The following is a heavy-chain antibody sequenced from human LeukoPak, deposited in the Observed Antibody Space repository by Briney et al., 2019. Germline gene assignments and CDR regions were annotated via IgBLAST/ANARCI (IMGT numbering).Heavy chain of an antibody. CDR1: GFTFSSYA. CDR3: AKRYSSSWPPALFDY. Sequence: GGSLRLSCAASGFTFSSYAMSWVRQAPGKGLGWVSAISGSGGSTYYADSVKGRFTISRDNSKNTLYLQMNSLRAEDTAVYYCAKRYSSSWPPALFDYWGQGTLVTVSS. V-gene: IGHV3-23*01. J-gene: IGHJ4*02. D-gene: IGHD6-13*01. CDR2: ISGSGGST.